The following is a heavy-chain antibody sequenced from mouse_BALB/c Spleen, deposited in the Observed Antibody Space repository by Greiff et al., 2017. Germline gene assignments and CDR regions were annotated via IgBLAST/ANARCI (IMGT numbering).Heavy chain of an antibody. CDR2: INPYNGDT. CDR3: ARGEVPFDY. D-gene: IGHD2-14*01. J-gene: IGHJ2*01. CDR1: GYSFTGYF. Sequence: EVQLQESGPELVKPGASVKISCKASGYSFTGYFMNWVMQSHGKSLEWIGRINPYNGDTFYNQKFKGKATLTVDKSSSTAHMELRSLASEDSAVYYCARGEVPFDYWGQGTTLTVSS. V-gene: IGHV1-20*02.